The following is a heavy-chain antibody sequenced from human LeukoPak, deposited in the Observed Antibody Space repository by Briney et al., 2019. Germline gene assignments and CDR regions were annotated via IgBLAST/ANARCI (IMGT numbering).Heavy chain of an antibody. J-gene: IGHJ4*02. Sequence: ASVKVSCKASGYTFTGYYMHWVRQAPGQGLEWMGWINPNSGGTNYAQKFQGRVTMTRDTSISTAYMELSRLRSDDTAVYYCARDRGAIYYGSGSKFDYWGQGTLVTVSS. CDR2: INPNSGGT. D-gene: IGHD3-10*01. CDR3: ARDRGAIYYGSGSKFDY. V-gene: IGHV1-2*02. CDR1: GYTFTGYY.